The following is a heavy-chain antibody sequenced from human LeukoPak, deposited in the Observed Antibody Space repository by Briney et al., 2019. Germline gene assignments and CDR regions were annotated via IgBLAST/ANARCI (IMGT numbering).Heavy chain of an antibody. CDR2: IIPIFGTA. CDR1: GYTFTSYG. J-gene: IGHJ4*02. CDR3: ARDREAVAGLYYFDY. D-gene: IGHD6-19*01. V-gene: IGHV1-69*13. Sequence: SVKVSCKASGYTFTSYGISWVRQAPGQGLEWMGGIIPIFGTANYAQKFQGRVTITADESTSTAYMELSSLRSEDTAVYYCARDREAVAGLYYFDYWGQGTLVTVSS.